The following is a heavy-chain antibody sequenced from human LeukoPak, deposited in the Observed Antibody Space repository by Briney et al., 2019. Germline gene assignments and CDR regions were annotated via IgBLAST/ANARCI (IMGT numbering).Heavy chain of an antibody. CDR3: ARDQSLHGHYYFDY. Sequence: SQTLSLTCAISGDSVSSNSAAWNWIRQSPSRGLESVGRTYYRSKWYNDYAVSLESRITINPDTSKNQFSLQLNSVTPEDTAVYYCARDQSLHGHYYFDYWGQGTLVTVCS. V-gene: IGHV6-1*01. J-gene: IGHJ4*02. CDR1: GDSVSSNSAA. D-gene: IGHD4-11*01. CDR2: TYYRSKWYN.